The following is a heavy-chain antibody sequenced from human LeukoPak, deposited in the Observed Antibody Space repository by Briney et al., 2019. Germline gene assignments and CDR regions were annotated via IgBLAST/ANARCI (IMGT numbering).Heavy chain of an antibody. CDR1: GGSISSYY. D-gene: IGHD1-1*01. Sequence: SETLSLTCTVSGGSISSYYWSWIRQPAGKGLVWIGRIYTSGSTNYNPSLESRVTMSVDTSKNQFSLKLSSVTAADTAVYYCARDTGTTGTRGYYYYYMDVWGKGTTVTVSS. CDR3: ARDTGTTGTRGYYYYYMDV. J-gene: IGHJ6*03. V-gene: IGHV4-4*07. CDR2: IYTSGST.